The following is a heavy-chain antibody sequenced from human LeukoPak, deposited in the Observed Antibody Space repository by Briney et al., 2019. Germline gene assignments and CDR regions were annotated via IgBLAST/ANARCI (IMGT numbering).Heavy chain of an antibody. CDR3: ARDIFGSGSSEYYYYYYGMDV. CDR2: ISSSSSYI. V-gene: IGHV3-21*01. CDR1: GFTFSSYS. J-gene: IGHJ6*02. Sequence: GGSLRPSCAASGFTFSSYSMNWVRQAPGKGLEWVSSISSSSSYIYYADSVKGRFTISRDNAKNSLYLQMNSLRAEDTAVYYCARDIFGSGSSEYYYYYYGMDVWGQGTTVTVSS. D-gene: IGHD3-10*01.